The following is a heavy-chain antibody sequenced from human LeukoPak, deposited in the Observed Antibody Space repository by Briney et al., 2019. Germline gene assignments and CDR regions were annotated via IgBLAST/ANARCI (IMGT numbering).Heavy chain of an antibody. CDR2: IKQDGSEK. CDR3: ARDPDIAAAGSAFDI. Sequence: GGSLRLSCAASGFTFSSYWMSWVRQAPGKGLEWVANIKQDGSEKYYVDSVKGRFTISRDNAKNSLYLQMNCLRAEDTAVYYCARDPDIAAAGSAFDIWGQGTMVTVSS. CDR1: GFTFSSYW. V-gene: IGHV3-7*03. J-gene: IGHJ3*02. D-gene: IGHD6-13*01.